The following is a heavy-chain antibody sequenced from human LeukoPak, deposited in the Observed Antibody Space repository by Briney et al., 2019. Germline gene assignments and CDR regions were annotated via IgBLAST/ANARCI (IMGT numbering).Heavy chain of an antibody. CDR3: AGGPLTMKISGDYAFDI. D-gene: IGHD3-22*01. J-gene: IGHJ3*02. Sequence: YPSQTLSLTCTVSGGSISSGSYYWSWIRQPAGKGLEWIGRIYTSGSTNYNPSLKSRVTISVETSKNQFSLKLNSVTAADTAVYYCAGGPLTMKISGDYAFDIWGQGTMVTVSS. CDR2: IYTSGST. CDR1: GGSISSGSYY. V-gene: IGHV4-61*02.